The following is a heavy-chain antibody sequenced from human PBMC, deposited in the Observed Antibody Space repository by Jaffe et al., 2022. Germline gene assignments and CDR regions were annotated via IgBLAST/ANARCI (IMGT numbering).Heavy chain of an antibody. Sequence: EVQLVESGGGLVQPGGSLRLSCAASGFTFSSYSMNWVRQAPGKGLEWVSYISSSSSTIYYADSVKGRFTISRDNAKNSLYLQMNSLRAEDTAVYYCARDRGYCSSTSCYVNAFDYWGQGTLVTVSS. V-gene: IGHV3-48*01. D-gene: IGHD2-2*01. CDR3: ARDRGYCSSTSCYVNAFDY. CDR1: GFTFSSYS. J-gene: IGHJ4*02. CDR2: ISSSSSTI.